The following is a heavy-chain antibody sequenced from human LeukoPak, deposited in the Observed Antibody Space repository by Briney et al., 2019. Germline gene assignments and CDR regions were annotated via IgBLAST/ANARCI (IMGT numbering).Heavy chain of an antibody. CDR1: GFTFSRYW. Sequence: GGSLRLSCAASGFTFSRYWMHWVRQAPGKGLVWVSRINSDGSSTTYADSVKGRFTISRDNAKKSLFLQMNSLRAEDTAVYYCAVHNGDYWGQGTRVTVSP. J-gene: IGHJ4*02. D-gene: IGHD2-8*01. CDR2: INSDGSST. V-gene: IGHV3-74*01. CDR3: AVHNGDY.